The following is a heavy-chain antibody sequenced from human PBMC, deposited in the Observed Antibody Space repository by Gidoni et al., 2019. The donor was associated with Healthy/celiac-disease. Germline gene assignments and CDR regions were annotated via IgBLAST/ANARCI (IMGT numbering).Heavy chain of an antibody. V-gene: IGHV3-23*01. CDR1: GFTFSSYA. J-gene: IGHJ4*02. Sequence: EVQLLESGGGLVLPGGSLRLSCAASGFTFSSYAMSWVRQAPGKGLEWVSAISGSGGGTYYADSVKGRFTISRDNSKNTLYLQMNSLRAEDTAVYYCAKGPNPYYYDSSGYIDYWGQGTLVTVSS. CDR2: ISGSGGGT. D-gene: IGHD3-22*01. CDR3: AKGPNPYYYDSSGYIDY.